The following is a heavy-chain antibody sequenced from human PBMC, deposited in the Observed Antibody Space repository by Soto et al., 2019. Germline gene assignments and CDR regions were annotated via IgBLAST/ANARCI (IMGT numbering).Heavy chain of an antibody. Sequence: GGSLRLSCAVSGFTFVNYWIHWVRQAPWKGLVWVSRVSPDGRTATYADSVKGLFTISRDNAKSTLYLQMNSLRAEDTAVYYCADFWLPTSYWGRGTLITVSS. CDR3: ADFWLPTSY. D-gene: IGHD5-12*01. CDR1: GFTFVNYW. J-gene: IGHJ1*01. CDR2: VSPDGRTA. V-gene: IGHV3-74*01.